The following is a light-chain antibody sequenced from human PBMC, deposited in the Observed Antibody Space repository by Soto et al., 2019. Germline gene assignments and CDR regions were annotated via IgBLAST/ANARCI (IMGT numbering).Light chain of an antibody. Sequence: DVVMTQSPLSLSVTLGQPASISCRSSQGLVYSDGNTFLKWFHQRPGQSPRRLIYQVSNRDSGVPDRFSGSGSGTDYTLTISRVEAEDVGIYYCVQGTHWPWTFGQGTKVEIK. CDR1: QGLVYSDGNTF. J-gene: IGKJ1*01. V-gene: IGKV2-30*01. CDR3: VQGTHWPWT. CDR2: QVS.